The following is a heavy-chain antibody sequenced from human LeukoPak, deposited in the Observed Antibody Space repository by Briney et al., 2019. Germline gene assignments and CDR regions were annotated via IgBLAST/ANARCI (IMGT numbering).Heavy chain of an antibody. CDR2: ISSSGSTI. Sequence: PGGSLRLSCAASGFTFSSHEMNWVRQAPGKGLEWVSYISSSGSTIYYADSVKGRFTISRDNAKNSLYLQMNSLRAEDTAVYYCARASGVGFDYWGQGTLVTVSS. V-gene: IGHV3-48*03. CDR1: GFTFSSHE. D-gene: IGHD3-10*01. J-gene: IGHJ4*02. CDR3: ARASGVGFDY.